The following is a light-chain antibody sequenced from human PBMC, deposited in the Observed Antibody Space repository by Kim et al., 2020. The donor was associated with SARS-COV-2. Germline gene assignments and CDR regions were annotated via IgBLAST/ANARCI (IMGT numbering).Light chain of an antibody. Sequence: SYELTQPPSVSVSPGQTATITCSGDKLGDKFACWFQQKPGQSPVLVTYQDRKRPSGIPERFSGSNSGNTATLTISGTQAMDEADYYCQAWDSSTAVFGTGTKVTVL. CDR1: KLGDKF. CDR3: QAWDSSTAV. J-gene: IGLJ1*01. V-gene: IGLV3-1*01. CDR2: QDR.